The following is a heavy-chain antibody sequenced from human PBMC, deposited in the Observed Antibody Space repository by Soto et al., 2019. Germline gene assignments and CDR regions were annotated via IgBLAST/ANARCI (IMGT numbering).Heavy chain of an antibody. CDR1: GGTFSSYA. J-gene: IGHJ6*02. V-gene: IGHV1-69*13. CDR3: AKDNSVAGIPTSDGMDV. D-gene: IGHD6-19*01. CDR2: IIPIFGTA. Sequence: GASVKVSCKASGGTFSSYAISWVRQAPGQGLEWMGGIIPIFGTANYAQKFQGRVTITADESTSTAYMELSSLRSEDTALYYCAKDNSVAGIPTSDGMDVWGQGTTVTVSS.